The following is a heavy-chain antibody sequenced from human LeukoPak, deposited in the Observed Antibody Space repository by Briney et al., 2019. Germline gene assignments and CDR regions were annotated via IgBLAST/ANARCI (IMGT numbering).Heavy chain of an antibody. J-gene: IGHJ4*02. CDR2: IYYSGST. Sequence: SETLSLTRTVSGGSINSYYWSWIRQPPGKGLEWIGYIYYSGSTNYNPSLKSRVTMSVDTSKNQFSLKLTSVTAADTAVYYCARDLKIGYNSGWYSFDYWGQGTLVTVSS. CDR3: ARDLKIGYNSGWYSFDY. V-gene: IGHV4-59*01. D-gene: IGHD6-19*01. CDR1: GGSINSYY.